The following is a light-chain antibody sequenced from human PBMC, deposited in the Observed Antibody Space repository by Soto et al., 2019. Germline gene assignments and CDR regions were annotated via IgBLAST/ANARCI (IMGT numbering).Light chain of an antibody. V-gene: IGLV3-21*02. J-gene: IGLJ1*01. Sequence: SYELTQPPSVSVAPGQRARINRGGNNIGSKSGHWYQQKPRQAPVLVVYDDSDRPSGIPERFSGSNSGNTATLTISRVEAGDEADYYCQVWDSSSDHYVFGTGTKVTVL. CDR1: NIGSKS. CDR2: DDS. CDR3: QVWDSSSDHYV.